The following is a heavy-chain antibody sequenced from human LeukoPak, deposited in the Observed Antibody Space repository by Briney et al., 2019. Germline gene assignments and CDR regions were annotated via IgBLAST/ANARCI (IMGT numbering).Heavy chain of an antibody. D-gene: IGHD3-3*01. V-gene: IGHV3-11*01. CDR3: ARGTYYDFWSGSSNSYYFDY. J-gene: IGHJ4*02. CDR1: GFTFSDYY. Sequence: GGSLRLSCAASGFTFSDYYMGWIRQAAGNGLEWVSYISSSGSTLYYADSVKGRFTISRDNAKNSLFLQMNSLRAEDTAVFYCARGTYYDFWSGSSNSYYFDYWGQGTLVTVSS. CDR2: ISSSGSTL.